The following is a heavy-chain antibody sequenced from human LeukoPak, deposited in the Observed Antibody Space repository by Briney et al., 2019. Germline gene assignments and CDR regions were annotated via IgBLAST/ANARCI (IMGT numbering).Heavy chain of an antibody. CDR1: GFTFSSYG. Sequence: GGSLRLSCAASGFTFSSYGMHWVRQAPGKGLEWVAFIRYDGSNKYYADSVKGRFTISRDDSKNTLYLQMNSLRAEDTAVYYCANLVRGIAAAGTEGDDYWGQGTLVTVSS. D-gene: IGHD6-13*01. CDR3: ANLVRGIAAAGTEGDDY. V-gene: IGHV3-30*02. J-gene: IGHJ4*02. CDR2: IRYDGSNK.